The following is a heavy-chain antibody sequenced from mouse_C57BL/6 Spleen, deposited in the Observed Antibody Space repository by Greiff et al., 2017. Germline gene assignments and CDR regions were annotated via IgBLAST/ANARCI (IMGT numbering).Heavy chain of an antibody. CDR2: ISDGGSYT. J-gene: IGHJ1*03. CDR1: GFTFSSYA. V-gene: IGHV5-4*01. Sequence: EVQLVESGGGLVKPGGSLKLSCAASGFTFSSYAMSWVRQTPEKRLEWVATISDGGSYTYYPDNVKGRFTISRDNAKNNLYLQMSHLKSEDTAMYYCARDPGYYYGSSPYFDVWGTGTTVTVSS. CDR3: ARDPGYYYGSSPYFDV. D-gene: IGHD1-1*01.